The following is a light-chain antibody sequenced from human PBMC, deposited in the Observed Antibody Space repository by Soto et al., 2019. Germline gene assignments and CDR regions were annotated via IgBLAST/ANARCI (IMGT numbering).Light chain of an antibody. Sequence: DIVMTQSPDSLTVSLGERATINCKSSQSILSSSNTKNYVVWYQQKPGQPPKVLINWASTRESGVPDRVSGSGSGADFTLTIRSLQAEDVAVYYCQQYYSTPPSFGGWTKREIK. CDR1: QSILSSSNTKNY. CDR2: WAS. CDR3: QQYYSTPPS. J-gene: IGKJ4*01. V-gene: IGKV4-1*01.